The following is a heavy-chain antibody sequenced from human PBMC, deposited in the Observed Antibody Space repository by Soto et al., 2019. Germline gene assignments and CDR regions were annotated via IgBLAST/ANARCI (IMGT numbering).Heavy chain of an antibody. CDR2: ISGSGGST. CDR3: AKDGAYSGSYYPY. CDR1: GFIFSSYA. Sequence: PGGSLRLSCAASGFIFSSYAMSWVRQAPGKGLEWVSAISGSGGSTYYADSVKGRFTISRDNSKNTLYLQMNSLRVEDTAVYYCAKDGAYSGSYYPYWGQGTLVTVSS. D-gene: IGHD1-26*01. J-gene: IGHJ4*02. V-gene: IGHV3-23*01.